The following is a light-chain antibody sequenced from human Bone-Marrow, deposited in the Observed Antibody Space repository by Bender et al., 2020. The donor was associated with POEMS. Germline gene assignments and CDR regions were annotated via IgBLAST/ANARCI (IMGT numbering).Light chain of an antibody. CDR2: SSH. V-gene: IGLV1-44*01. CDR3: TVWDDSLNGWV. J-gene: IGLJ3*02. Sequence: QSVLTQPPSASGTPGQRVTISCSGGSSNIGAHAVNWYQHLPGTARKLLIYSSHRRPSEVPDRFSGSRSGTSASLAISGLQAENAADYYCTVWDDSLNGWVFGGGTEMSVL. CDR1: SSNIGAHA.